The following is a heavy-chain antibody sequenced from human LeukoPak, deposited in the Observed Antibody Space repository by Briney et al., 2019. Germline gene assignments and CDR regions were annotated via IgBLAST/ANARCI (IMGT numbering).Heavy chain of an antibody. Sequence: SETLSLTCTVSGGSISSYYWSWIRQPPGKGLEWIGYIYYSGSPNYNPSLKRRVTISLDTSKNQFSLKLSSVTAADTAVYYCASALFYEYSSGWGSLGTGWFDPWGQGTLVTVSS. D-gene: IGHD6-19*01. J-gene: IGHJ5*02. CDR2: IYYSGSP. CDR1: GGSISSYY. V-gene: IGHV4-59*12. CDR3: ASALFYEYSSGWGSLGTGWFDP.